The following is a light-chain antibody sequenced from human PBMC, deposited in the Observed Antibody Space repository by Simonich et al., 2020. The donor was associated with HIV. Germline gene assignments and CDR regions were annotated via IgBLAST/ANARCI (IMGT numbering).Light chain of an antibody. CDR3: CSFAGTSTFWV. CDR2: DVS. V-gene: IGLV2-23*02. CDR1: SSDVGGYNY. J-gene: IGLJ3*02. Sequence: QSALTQPASVSGSPGQSITISCTGTSSDVGGYNYVSWYQQHPGKAPKLMIYDVSKRPSGVSNRFSGSKSGNTASLTISGLQAEDEADYCCCSFAGTSTFWVFGGGTKLTVL.